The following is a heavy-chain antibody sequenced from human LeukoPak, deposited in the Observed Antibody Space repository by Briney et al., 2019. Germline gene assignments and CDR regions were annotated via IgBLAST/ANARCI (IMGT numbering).Heavy chain of an antibody. V-gene: IGHV4-4*07. D-gene: IGHD6-13*01. CDR3: ARDRRIAAAGTGWYFDL. Sequence: SETLSLTCTVSGGSISSYCWSWIRQPAGKGLEWIGRIYTSGSTNYNPSLKSRVTMSVDTSKNQFSLKLSSVTAADTAVYYCARDRRIAAAGTGWYFDLWGRGTLVTVSS. J-gene: IGHJ2*01. CDR2: IYTSGST. CDR1: GGSISSYC.